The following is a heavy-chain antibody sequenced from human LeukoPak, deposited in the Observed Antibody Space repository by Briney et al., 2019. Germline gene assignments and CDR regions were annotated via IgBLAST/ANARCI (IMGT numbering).Heavy chain of an antibody. Sequence: GGSLRLSCTASGFTFNGYSMSWVRQAPGKGLEWVSSISTSSSYIYCADSVKGRFTISRNNPKNSLYLQMNSLRAEDTAVYYCARNRGDPSYFDYWGQGTLVTVSS. CDR3: ARNRGDPSYFDY. V-gene: IGHV3-21*01. J-gene: IGHJ4*02. CDR2: ISTSSSYI. CDR1: GFTFNGYS. D-gene: IGHD4-17*01.